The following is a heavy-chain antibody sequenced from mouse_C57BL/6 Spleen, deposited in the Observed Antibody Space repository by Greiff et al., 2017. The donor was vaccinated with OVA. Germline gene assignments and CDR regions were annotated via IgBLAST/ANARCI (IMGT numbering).Heavy chain of an antibody. V-gene: IGHV1-26*01. Sequence: EVQLQQSGPELVKPGASVKLSCKASGYTFTDYYMNWVKQSHGQGLEWIGDINPNNGGTSYNQKFKGKATLTADKSSSTAYMELGSLTSEDSAVYDCARGAKVVRTYWYFDVWGKGTTVTVSA. J-gene: IGHJ1*03. D-gene: IGHD1-1*01. CDR3: ARGAKVVRTYWYFDV. CDR2: INPNNGGT. CDR1: GYTFTDYY.